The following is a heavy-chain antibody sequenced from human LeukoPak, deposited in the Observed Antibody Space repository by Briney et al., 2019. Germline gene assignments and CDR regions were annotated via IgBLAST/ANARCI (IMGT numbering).Heavy chain of an antibody. CDR1: GGSISSYY. CDR2: IYYSGRT. J-gene: IGHJ5*02. V-gene: IGHV4-59*01. CDR3: ARDRMGYDSSGYYWSGWFDP. Sequence: PSETLSLTCTVSGGSISSYYWSWIRQPPGKGLEWFGYIYYSGRTNYNPSLKSPVTISVDTSKNPFSLKLSSVTAADTAVYYCARDRMGYDSSGYYWSGWFDPWGQGTLVTVSS. D-gene: IGHD3-22*01.